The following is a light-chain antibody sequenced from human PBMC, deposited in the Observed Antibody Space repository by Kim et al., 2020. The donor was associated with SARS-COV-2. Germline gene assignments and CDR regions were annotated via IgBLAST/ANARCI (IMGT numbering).Light chain of an antibody. CDR1: QSVGNN. CDR3: QQYKNGYT. Sequence: EIVLTQSPATLPVSVGERATLFCRASQSVGNNLAWYQQKPGQAPRLLIYGASTRATDIPARFSGSGSGTEFTLTISGLQSEDFAVYFCQQYKNGYTCGQGTRLEF. J-gene: IGKJ2*01. CDR2: GAS. V-gene: IGKV3D-15*01.